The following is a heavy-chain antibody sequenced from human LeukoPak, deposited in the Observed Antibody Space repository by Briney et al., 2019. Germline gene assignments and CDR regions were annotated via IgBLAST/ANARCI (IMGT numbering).Heavy chain of an antibody. J-gene: IGHJ6*02. CDR3: ARHRVVTAAIVYGMDV. CDR2: IYYSGST. CDR1: GGSIRSYY. Sequence: SETLSLTCTVSGGSIRSYYWSWIRQPPGKGLEWIGYIYYSGSTNYNPSLKSRVTISVDTSKNQFSLKLSSVTAADTAVYYCARHRVVTAAIVYGMDVWGQGTTVTVSS. D-gene: IGHD2-21*02. V-gene: IGHV4-59*01.